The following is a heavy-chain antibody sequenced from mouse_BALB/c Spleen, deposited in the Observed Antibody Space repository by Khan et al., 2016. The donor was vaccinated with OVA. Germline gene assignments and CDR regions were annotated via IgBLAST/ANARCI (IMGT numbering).Heavy chain of an antibody. CDR2: VSTGGSYT. CDR1: GFTFSTYG. V-gene: IGHV5-6*01. Sequence: DVQLVESGGDFVKPGGSLKLSCAASGFTFSTYGMSWVRQTPDRRLEWVATVSTGGSYTYYPDSVKGRFTISRDNAKNTLYLQMSSLKSEDTAMFYCTRLAYYYDSEGFAYWGQGTLVTVSA. CDR3: TRLAYYYDSEGFAY. J-gene: IGHJ3*01. D-gene: IGHD1-1*01.